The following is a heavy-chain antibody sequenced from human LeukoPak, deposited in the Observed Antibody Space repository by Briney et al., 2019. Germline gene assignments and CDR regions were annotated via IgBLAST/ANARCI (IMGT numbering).Heavy chain of an antibody. J-gene: IGHJ4*02. CDR3: AGHDSRGYYVAY. Sequence: PSETLSLTCTVSGDSITSSSFFWDWIRQPPGRGLEWIGNISYSGGTNYNPSLQSRVTISVDTSKNQFSLKLSSVTAADTAVYFCAGHDSRGYYVAYWGQGALVTVSS. CDR2: ISYSGGT. CDR1: GDSITSSSFF. V-gene: IGHV4-39*01. D-gene: IGHD3-22*01.